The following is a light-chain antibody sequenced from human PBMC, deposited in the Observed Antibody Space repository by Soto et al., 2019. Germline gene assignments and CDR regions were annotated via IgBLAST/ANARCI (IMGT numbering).Light chain of an antibody. Sequence: DIQMTQSPSSLSASAGDRVTITCRASQSVSSNLNWYQQKPGKAPKLLIYAASSLQSGVPSRFSGSGSGTDFTLTISSLQPEDFATYYCQHYNSYSEAFGQGTKVDI. J-gene: IGKJ1*01. CDR3: QHYNSYSEA. V-gene: IGKV1-39*01. CDR2: AAS. CDR1: QSVSSN.